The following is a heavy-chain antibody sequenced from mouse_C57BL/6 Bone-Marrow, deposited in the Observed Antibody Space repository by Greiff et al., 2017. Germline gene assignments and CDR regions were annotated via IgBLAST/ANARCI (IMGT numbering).Heavy chain of an antibody. CDR1: GYTFTSYW. CDR2: IYPGSGGT. V-gene: IGHV1-55*01. CDR3: AVSYGDY. D-gene: IGHD1-1*01. Sequence: QVQLKQSGAELVKPGASVKMSCKASGYTFTSYWITWVKQRPGQGLEWIGDIYPGSGGTNYNEKFKSKATMPVDPSSSTAYMQLRSLTSVDSAVYYFAVSYGDYWGQGTTLTVSS. J-gene: IGHJ2*01.